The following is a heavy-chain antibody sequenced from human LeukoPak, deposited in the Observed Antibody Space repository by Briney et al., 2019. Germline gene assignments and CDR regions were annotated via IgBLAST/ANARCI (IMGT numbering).Heavy chain of an antibody. CDR1: GFTFSRYA. CDR3: ARDRDLGAAAYCFDY. J-gene: IGHJ4*02. Sequence: GRSLRLSCAPSGFTFSRYAMHWVRQAPGKGLEWVAVISHNGNDKYNADSVKGRFTISRDNSKNTLYLQMNSLRAEDTAMYYCARDRDLGAAAYCFDYWGRGTLVTVSS. D-gene: IGHD6-13*01. CDR2: ISHNGNDK. V-gene: IGHV3-30-3*01.